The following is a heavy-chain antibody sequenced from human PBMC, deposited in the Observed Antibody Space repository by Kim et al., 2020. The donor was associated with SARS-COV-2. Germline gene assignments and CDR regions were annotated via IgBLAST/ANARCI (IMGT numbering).Heavy chain of an antibody. CDR3: ARVSTGYSSSWLDY. J-gene: IGHJ4*02. CDR2: IKQDGSEK. Sequence: GGSLRLSCAASGFTFSSYWMSWVRQAPGKGLEWVANIKQDGSEKYYVDSVKGRFTISRDNAKNSLYLQMNSLRAEDTAVYYCARVSTGYSSSWLDYWGQGTLVTVSS. D-gene: IGHD6-13*01. CDR1: GFTFSSYW. V-gene: IGHV3-7*03.